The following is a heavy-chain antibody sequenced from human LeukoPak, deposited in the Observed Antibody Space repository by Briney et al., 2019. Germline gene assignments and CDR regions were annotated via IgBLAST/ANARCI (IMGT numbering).Heavy chain of an antibody. D-gene: IGHD3-3*01. V-gene: IGHV4-30-2*01. CDR3: ARGQLQRYDFWSGGNAFDI. CDR2: IYHSGST. Sequence: SETLSLTCTVSGGSISSGGYYWSWIRQPPGKGLEWIGYIYHSGSTYYNPSLKSRVTISVDRSKNQFSLKLSSVTAADTAVYYCARGQLQRYDFWSGGNAFDIWGQGTMVTVSS. J-gene: IGHJ3*02. CDR1: GGSISSGGYY.